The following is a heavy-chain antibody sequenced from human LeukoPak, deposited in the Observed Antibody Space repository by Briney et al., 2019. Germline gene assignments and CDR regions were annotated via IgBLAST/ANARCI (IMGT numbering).Heavy chain of an antibody. CDR3: ATEGKMVVAAALDQNWFDP. CDR1: GYTFTGYY. V-gene: IGHV1-2*02. D-gene: IGHD2-15*01. Sequence: GASVKVSCKASGYTFTGYYMHWVRQAPGQGLEWMGWINPNSGGTNYAQKVQGRGTMTRDTNISTAYMGLSWLRSDDTVVYYCATEGKMVVAAALDQNWFDPWGQGTLVTVSS. J-gene: IGHJ5*02. CDR2: INPNSGGT.